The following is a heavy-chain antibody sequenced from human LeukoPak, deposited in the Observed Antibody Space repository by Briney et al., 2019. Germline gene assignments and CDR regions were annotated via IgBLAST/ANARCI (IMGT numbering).Heavy chain of an antibody. D-gene: IGHD5-18*01. CDR2: ISRSSSTI. CDR3: ARERRPHSYGLPIDAFDF. V-gene: IGHV3-48*01. J-gene: IGHJ3*01. Sequence: PGGSLRLSCAASGFTFSSYSMNWVRQAPGKGLEWVSYISRSSSTIYYADSVKGRFTISRDNAKNSLYLQMNSLRAEDTDVYYCARERRPHSYGLPIDAFDFWGQGTMVTVSS. CDR1: GFTFSSYS.